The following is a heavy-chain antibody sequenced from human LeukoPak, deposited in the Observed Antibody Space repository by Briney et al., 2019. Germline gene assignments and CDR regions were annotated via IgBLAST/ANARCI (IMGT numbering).Heavy chain of an antibody. J-gene: IGHJ4*02. Sequence: GGSLRLSCAASGFIFRNYAMSWVRQGPARGLEWVSSLRGDGETFYADSVKGRCTLSRDDSRNTVYLQLNNLRVEDTAIYYCAKASWVSNVDAVLWGQGTLVTVSS. CDR3: AKASWVSNVDAVL. CDR2: LRGDGET. D-gene: IGHD3-16*01. CDR1: GFIFRNYA. V-gene: IGHV3-23*01.